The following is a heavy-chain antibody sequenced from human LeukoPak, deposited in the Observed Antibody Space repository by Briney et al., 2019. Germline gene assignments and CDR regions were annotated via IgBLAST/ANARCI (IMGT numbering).Heavy chain of an antibody. Sequence: SETLSLTCTVSGGSISSYYWSWIRQPPGKGLEWIGYIYYSGSTNYNPSLKSRVTISVDTSKNQFSLKLSSVTAADTAVYYCARDLRLGLRAFDIWGQGTMVTVSS. V-gene: IGHV4-59*01. D-gene: IGHD5-12*01. CDR2: IYYSGST. J-gene: IGHJ3*02. CDR3: ARDLRLGLRAFDI. CDR1: GGSISSYY.